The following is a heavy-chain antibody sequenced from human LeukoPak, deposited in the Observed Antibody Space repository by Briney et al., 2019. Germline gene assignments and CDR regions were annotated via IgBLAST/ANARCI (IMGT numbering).Heavy chain of an antibody. Sequence: TSETLSLTCAVSGYSINSGYYWVWIRQPPGKGLEWIGSIYHSGSTYYNPSLKSRVTMSVDTSKNQFSLELSSVAAADTAVYYCARDEKWIQLPDYWGQGTLVTVSS. CDR3: ARDEKWIQLPDY. J-gene: IGHJ4*02. CDR2: IYHSGST. CDR1: GYSINSGYY. V-gene: IGHV4-38-2*02. D-gene: IGHD5-18*01.